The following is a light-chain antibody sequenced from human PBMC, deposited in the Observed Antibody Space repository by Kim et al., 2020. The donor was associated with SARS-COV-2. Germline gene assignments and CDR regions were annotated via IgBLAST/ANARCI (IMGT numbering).Light chain of an antibody. CDR1: SSNIGSNY. V-gene: IGLV1-47*03. J-gene: IGLJ2*01. CDR2: RNN. CDR3: ASWDDSLTGVI. Sequence: ELTQPPSASGTPGQSVTISCSGISSNIGSNYVYWYQQFPGTAPKLLIYRNNLRPSGVPDRFSGSKSGTSASLAISGLWSEDEADYYCASWDDSLTGVIFGGGTRLTIL.